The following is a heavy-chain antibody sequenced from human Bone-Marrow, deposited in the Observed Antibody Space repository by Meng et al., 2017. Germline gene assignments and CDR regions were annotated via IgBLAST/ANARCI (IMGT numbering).Heavy chain of an antibody. CDR3: ARVPGYSSGWYYFDY. Sequence: QVQLVRSGAEVKTPGAAGQVSCKASGYLFTGYYMHWVRQAPGQGLEWMGRINPNSGGTNYAQKFQGRVTMTRDTSISTACMELSRLRSDDTAVYYCARVPGYSSGWYYFDYWGQGTLVTVSS. V-gene: IGHV1-2*06. CDR1: GYLFTGYY. J-gene: IGHJ4*02. CDR2: INPNSGGT. D-gene: IGHD6-19*01.